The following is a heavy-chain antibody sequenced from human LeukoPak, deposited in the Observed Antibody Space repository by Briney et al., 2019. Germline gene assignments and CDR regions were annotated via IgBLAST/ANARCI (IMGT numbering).Heavy chain of an antibody. CDR3: ARGGNERFIKNYYDSSRYLDY. V-gene: IGHV4-4*02. D-gene: IGHD3-22*01. J-gene: IGHJ4*02. CDR2: IYHSGST. Sequence: SETLSLTCVVSGGSISSNNWWNWVRQPPGKGLEWIGEIYHSGSTNYNASLKSRVTISVDKPKNQFSLKLTSVTAADTAVYYCARGGNERFIKNYYDSSRYLDYWGQGTLVTVSS. CDR1: GGSISSNNW.